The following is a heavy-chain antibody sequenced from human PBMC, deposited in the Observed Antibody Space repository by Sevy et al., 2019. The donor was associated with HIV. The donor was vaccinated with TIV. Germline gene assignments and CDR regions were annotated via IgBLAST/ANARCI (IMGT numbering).Heavy chain of an antibody. D-gene: IGHD3-16*02. CDR2: ISAYNGNT. V-gene: IGHV1-18*04. CDR3: ARDISTYDYVWGSYRFDY. CDR1: GYTFSSYG. J-gene: IGHJ4*02. Sequence: ASVKVSCKASGYTFSSYGISWVRQAPGQGLEWMGWISAYNGNTNYEQKFQGRITMTTDTSTSTAYMELRGLRSDDTAVYHCARDISTYDYVWGSYRFDYWGQGTLVTVSS.